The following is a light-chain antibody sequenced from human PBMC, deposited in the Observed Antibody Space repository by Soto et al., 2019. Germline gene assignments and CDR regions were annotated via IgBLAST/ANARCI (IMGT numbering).Light chain of an antibody. J-gene: IGKJ3*01. CDR2: TTS. Sequence: EIVLTQSPGTLSLTPGEGATVSCRVSQSINSKSLVWYQRKCGQAPRLLIYTTSTRATGIPDRFSGRGSGTDFTLSISGLEPEYVAVYYWQHYGGSFMFGPGTKVDIK. CDR3: QHYGGSFM. V-gene: IGKV3-20*01. CDR1: QSINSKS.